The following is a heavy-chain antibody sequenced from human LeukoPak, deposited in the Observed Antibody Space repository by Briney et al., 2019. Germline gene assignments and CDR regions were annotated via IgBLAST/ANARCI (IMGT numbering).Heavy chain of an antibody. Sequence: AGSLRLSCAASGFTFSSYWMDWVRQAPGNGLEWVTNIKEDGSDKDYGDSVKGRFTISRDNAKNSLYLQMDSLRAEDTALYYCVRDDRAMVRGVPDYWGQGTLVTVSS. CDR3: VRDDRAMVRGVPDY. J-gene: IGHJ4*02. D-gene: IGHD3-10*01. CDR1: GFTFSSYW. CDR2: IKEDGSDK. V-gene: IGHV3-7*03.